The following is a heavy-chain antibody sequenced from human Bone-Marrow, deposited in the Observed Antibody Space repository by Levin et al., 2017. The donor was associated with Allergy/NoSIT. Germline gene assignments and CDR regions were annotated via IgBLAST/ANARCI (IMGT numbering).Heavy chain of an antibody. Sequence: QTLSLTCTFSGFSLSTPGVGLDWIRQPPGKALEWLGLIYWDDNKRYSPSLKTRLTIPKDNSKNQVVLTMTNMDPVDTATYYCARDFGTDALDVWGQGILVAVSS. J-gene: IGHJ3*01. CDR2: IYWDDNK. CDR1: GFSLSTPGVG. CDR3: ARDFGTDALDV. V-gene: IGHV2-5*02. D-gene: IGHD3-10*01.